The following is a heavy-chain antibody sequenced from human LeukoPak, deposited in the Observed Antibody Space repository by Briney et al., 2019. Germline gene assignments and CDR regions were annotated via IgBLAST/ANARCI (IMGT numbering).Heavy chain of an antibody. CDR2: IYTSGST. J-gene: IGHJ4*02. CDR3: ARDDSIAAAGPTFDY. Sequence: SETLSLTCAVSGGSISSYYWSWIRQPAGKGLEWIGRIYTSGSTNYNPSLKSRVTMSVDTSKNQFSLKLSSVTAADTAVYYCARDDSIAAAGPTFDYWGQGTLVTVSS. CDR1: GGSISSYY. D-gene: IGHD6-13*01. V-gene: IGHV4-4*07.